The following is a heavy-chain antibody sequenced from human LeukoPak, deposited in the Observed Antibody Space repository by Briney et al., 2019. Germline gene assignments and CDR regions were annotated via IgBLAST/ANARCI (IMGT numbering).Heavy chain of an antibody. Sequence: ASVKVSCKASGYTFTGYYMHWVRQAPGQGLEWMGWINPNSGGTNYAQKFQGRVTMTRDTSISTAYMELSRLRSDDTAVYYCARRAGAYTHPYDYWGQGTLVTVSS. CDR3: ARRAGAYTHPYDY. CDR1: GYTFTGYY. D-gene: IGHD3-16*01. V-gene: IGHV1-2*02. CDR2: INPNSGGT. J-gene: IGHJ4*02.